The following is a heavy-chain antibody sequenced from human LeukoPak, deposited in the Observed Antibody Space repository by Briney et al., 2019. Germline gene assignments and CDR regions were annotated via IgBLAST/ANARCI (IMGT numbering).Heavy chain of an antibody. D-gene: IGHD5-18*01. Sequence: PSETLSLTCTVSGYSINSAFYWGWIRVPPGKGLEWIGSVFHRGTTYYNSSLKSRVNISIDTSKNQFSLKLSSVTAADTAVYYCARDLGHSYGSYFDYWGQGTLVTVSS. CDR1: GYSINSAFY. CDR3: ARDLGHSYGSYFDY. V-gene: IGHV4-38-2*02. J-gene: IGHJ4*02. CDR2: VFHRGTT.